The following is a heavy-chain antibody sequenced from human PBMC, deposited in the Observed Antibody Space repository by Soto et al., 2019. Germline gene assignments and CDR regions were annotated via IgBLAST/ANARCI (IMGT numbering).Heavy chain of an antibody. D-gene: IGHD3-22*01. CDR1: GGTFSRHA. Sequence: QVQLVQSGAEVRKPGSSVKVSCKASGGTFSRHAISWVRQAPGQGLEWMGGIIPIFGTANHAQKFQGRVTIIADESPRTVYMELSSLRSEDTAMYYCARGWGYDSNDYYYAYWGQGTLVIVSS. CDR3: ARGWGYDSNDYYYAY. V-gene: IGHV1-69*01. CDR2: IIPIFGTA. J-gene: IGHJ4*02.